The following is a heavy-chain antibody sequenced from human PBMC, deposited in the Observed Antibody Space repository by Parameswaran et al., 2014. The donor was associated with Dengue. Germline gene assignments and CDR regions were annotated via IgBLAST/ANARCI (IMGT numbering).Heavy chain of an antibody. J-gene: IGHJ4*02. Sequence: VRQMPGKGLEWVAVISYDGSDTHNADSVKGRFTVSRDNSKNTLYLQMNSLRAEDTAVYYCASGDLSGSLRYFDWSRKTNFAYWGQGTLVTVSS. CDR3: ASGDLSGSLRYFDWSRKTNFAY. D-gene: IGHD3-9*01. CDR2: ISYDGSDT. V-gene: IGHV3-30*04.